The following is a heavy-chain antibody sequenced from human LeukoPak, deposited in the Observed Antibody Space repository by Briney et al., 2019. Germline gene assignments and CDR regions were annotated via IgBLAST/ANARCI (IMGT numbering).Heavy chain of an antibody. Sequence: GGPLRLSCAASGFTFSTYDMYWVPQAPGKGLEWVAFIRYDGNNTQFADSVKGRYTISRDNSQSTLSLQMHRLRAENTAVYYCPFPPALSSGLPWGQGTLVT. V-gene: IGHV3-30*02. J-gene: IGHJ5*02. CDR3: PFPPALSSGLP. D-gene: IGHD5-12*01. CDR1: GFTFSTYD. CDR2: IRYDGNNT.